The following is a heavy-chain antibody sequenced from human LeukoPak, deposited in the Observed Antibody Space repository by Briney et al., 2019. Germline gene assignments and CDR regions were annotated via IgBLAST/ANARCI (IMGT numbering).Heavy chain of an antibody. J-gene: IGHJ5*02. V-gene: IGHV3-23*01. Sequence: PGGSLRLSCAASGFTFSSYAMSWVRQAPGKGLEWVSAISGSGGSTYYADSVKGRFTISRDNSKNTLYLQMNSLRAEDTAVYYCAKDSDKWELRTEWFDPWGQGTLVTVSS. CDR1: GFTFSSYA. D-gene: IGHD1-26*01. CDR2: ISGSGGST. CDR3: AKDSDKWELRTEWFDP.